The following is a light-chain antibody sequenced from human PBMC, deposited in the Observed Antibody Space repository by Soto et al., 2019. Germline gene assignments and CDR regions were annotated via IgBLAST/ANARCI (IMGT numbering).Light chain of an antibody. Sequence: QSVLPQPPSASGTPGQRVTISCSGSSSNIGSNSVNWYQHLPGTAPKLLMYSSNQRPSGVPDRFSGSKSGTSASLAISGLQSEDEADYYCAAWDDSLNGVVFGGGTKVTVL. CDR1: SSNIGSNS. CDR3: AAWDDSLNGVV. V-gene: IGLV1-44*01. J-gene: IGLJ2*01. CDR2: SSN.